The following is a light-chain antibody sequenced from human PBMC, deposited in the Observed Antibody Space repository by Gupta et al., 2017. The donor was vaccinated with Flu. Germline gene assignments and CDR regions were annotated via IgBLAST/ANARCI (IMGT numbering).Light chain of an antibody. Sequence: QSVLTQPPSVSGAPGQGVIISCTGSSSNIGTVYDVHWYQQLPGTAPKLLIYGNSNRPSGVSDRFSGSKSGTSASLTITGLQAEDEADYFCQSYDSSLIGYVFGTGTKVTVL. J-gene: IGLJ1*01. V-gene: IGLV1-40*01. CDR3: QSYDSSLIGYV. CDR1: SSNIGTVYD. CDR2: GNS.